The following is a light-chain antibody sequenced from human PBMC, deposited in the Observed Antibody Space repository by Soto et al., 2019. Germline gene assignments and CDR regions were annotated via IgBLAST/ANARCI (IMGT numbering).Light chain of an antibody. CDR3: QHRGTSLT. V-gene: IGKV3-11*01. Sequence: EIVLTQSPATLSLSPGERATLSCRASQSDNNYLAWYQQKPDQAPRLLIYDASNRATDIPARFSGSGSGTDFTLIISSLEPEVFAVNYCQHRGTSLTFGGGTKVEIK. CDR1: QSDNNY. CDR2: DAS. J-gene: IGKJ4*01.